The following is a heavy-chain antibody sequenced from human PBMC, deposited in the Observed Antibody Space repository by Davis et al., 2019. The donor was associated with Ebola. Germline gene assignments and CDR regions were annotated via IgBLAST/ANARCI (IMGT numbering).Heavy chain of an antibody. CDR2: ISGDGGRT. Sequence: GESLKISCAASGFTFDDYAMHWVRQAPGKGLEWVSLISGDGGRTYYADSVKGRFTISRDNSKNTLYLQMNSLRAEDTAVYYCASAHRVGDYWGQGTLVTVSS. V-gene: IGHV3-43*02. J-gene: IGHJ4*02. CDR3: ASAHRVGDY. D-gene: IGHD1-26*01. CDR1: GFTFDDYA.